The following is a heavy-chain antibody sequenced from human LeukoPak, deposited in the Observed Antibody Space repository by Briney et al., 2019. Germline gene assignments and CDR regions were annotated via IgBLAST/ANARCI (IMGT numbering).Heavy chain of an antibody. CDR1: GYSFTNYW. D-gene: IGHD6-19*01. V-gene: IGHV5-10-1*01. CDR2: INPSDSYT. CDR3: ARGGWLDDY. J-gene: IGHJ4*02. Sequence: GESLKISCKGSGYSFTNYWISWVRQMPGKGLGWMGRINPSDSYTNYNPPFQGHVTFSVDKSIATAYLQWTTLKASDTAMYYCARGGWLDDYWGQGTLVTVSS.